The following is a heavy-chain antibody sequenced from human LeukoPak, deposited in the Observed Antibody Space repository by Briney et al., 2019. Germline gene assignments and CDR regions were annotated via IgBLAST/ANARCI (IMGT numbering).Heavy chain of an antibody. CDR3: TRQAYYNFDY. V-gene: IGHV3-30-3*01. CDR1: GFTSSSFP. J-gene: IGHJ4*02. D-gene: IGHD3-10*01. Sequence: PGGSLRLSCAASGFTSSSFPMHWVRQAPGKGLEWVGVTSYNGDNEYYADSVKGRFTISRDNSKNTFYLQMDSLRNEDTAVYYCTRQAYYNFDYWGQGTLVTVSS. CDR2: TSYNGDNE.